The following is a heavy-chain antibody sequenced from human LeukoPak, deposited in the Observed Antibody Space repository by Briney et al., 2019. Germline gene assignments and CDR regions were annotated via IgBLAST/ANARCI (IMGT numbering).Heavy chain of an antibody. D-gene: IGHD6-13*01. CDR3: ARAKSSSWSKDYYYYGMDV. V-gene: IGHV1-2*02. CDR2: INPNSGGT. CDR1: GYTFTGYY. Sequence: ASVKVSCKASGYTFTGYYMHWVRQAPGQGLEWMGWINPNSGGTNYAQKFQGRVTMTRDTSISTAYMELSRLRSDDTAVYYCARAKSSSWSKDYYYYGMDVWGQGTTVTVSS. J-gene: IGHJ6*02.